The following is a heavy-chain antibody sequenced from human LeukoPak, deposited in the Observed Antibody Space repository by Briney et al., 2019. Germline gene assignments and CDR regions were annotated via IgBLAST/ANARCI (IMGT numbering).Heavy chain of an antibody. J-gene: IGHJ4*02. D-gene: IGHD6-19*01. V-gene: IGHV1-69*13. CDR3: ARVMKEQWLANYFDY. CDR1: GGTFSSYA. Sequence: ASVKVSCKASGGTFSSYAISWVRQAPGQGLEWMGGIIPIFGTANYAQKFQGRVTITADESTSTAYMELSSLRSEDTAVYYCARVMKEQWLANYFDYWGQGTLVTVSS. CDR2: IIPIFGTA.